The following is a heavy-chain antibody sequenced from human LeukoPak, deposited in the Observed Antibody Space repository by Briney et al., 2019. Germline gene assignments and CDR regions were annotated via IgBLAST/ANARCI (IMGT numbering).Heavy chain of an antibody. Sequence: HPGGSLRLSCAASGFTFNSYGMHWLRQAPGKGLEWVAFIRYDGSNKYYADSVKGRFTISRDNSKNTLYLQMNSLRAEDTAVYYCAKDRERYCSGGSCYSLDYWGQGTLVTVSS. CDR1: GFTFNSYG. J-gene: IGHJ4*02. D-gene: IGHD2-15*01. CDR2: IRYDGSNK. V-gene: IGHV3-30*02. CDR3: AKDRERYCSGGSCYSLDY.